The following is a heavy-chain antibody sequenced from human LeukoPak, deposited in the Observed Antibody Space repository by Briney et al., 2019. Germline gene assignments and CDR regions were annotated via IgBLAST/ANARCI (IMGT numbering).Heavy chain of an antibody. Sequence: PSETLCLTGAVYGGSFSGYYWSWIRQPPGKGLEWIGEINHSGSTNYNPSLKSRVTISVDTSKNQFSLKLSSVTAADTAVYYCARAIAAAGPFYFDYWGQGTLVTVSS. CDR2: INHSGST. CDR1: GGSFSGYY. J-gene: IGHJ4*02. V-gene: IGHV4-34*01. CDR3: ARAIAAAGPFYFDY. D-gene: IGHD6-13*01.